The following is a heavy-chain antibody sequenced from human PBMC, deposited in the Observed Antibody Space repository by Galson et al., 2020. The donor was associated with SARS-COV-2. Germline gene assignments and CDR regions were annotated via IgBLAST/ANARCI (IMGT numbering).Heavy chain of an antibody. Sequence: SETLSLPCAVYGGPFSGYSWTWTRQPPGKGLDWIGAINISGSTSYSPSLRSRVTISVDTSKNQFSLNLRSLTAADTARYYCARGHRGVVPSPVLGLGRYCSYCCMSVWGKGTAVTVSS. J-gene: IGHJ6*03. D-gene: IGHD3-10*01. CDR3: ARGHRGVVPSPVLGLGRYCSYCCMSV. CDR1: GGPFSGYS. CDR2: INISGST. V-gene: IGHV4-34*01.